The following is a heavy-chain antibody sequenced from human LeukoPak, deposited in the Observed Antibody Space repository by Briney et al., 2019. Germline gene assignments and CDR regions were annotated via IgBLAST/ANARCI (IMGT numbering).Heavy chain of an antibody. V-gene: IGHV1-2*02. CDR3: GRVATSHATSGPIDH. J-gene: IGHJ5*02. CDR2: ISANSGGA. D-gene: IGHD3-22*01. CDR1: VYTFTAYY. Sequence: ASVRDSCMSSVYTFTAYYIHSLRPAPAQGPEWMAWISANSGGANSAQKIRGRVTVTRDTSRSTAYMELKRLTSDDTAVYYCGRVATSHATSGPIDHWGQGTLVTVSS.